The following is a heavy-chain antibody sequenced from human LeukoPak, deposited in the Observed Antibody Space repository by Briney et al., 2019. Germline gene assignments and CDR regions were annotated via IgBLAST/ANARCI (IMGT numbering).Heavy chain of an antibody. CDR1: GFTFSNYG. Sequence: GGSLRLSCAASGFTFSNYGIYWVRQAPGKGLAWVAVISNDGSEKYYADSVKGRFTISRDNSKKTVYLQMNSLKAEDTAVYYCARVRGQWLDYFDYWGQGTLVTVSS. CDR2: ISNDGSEK. D-gene: IGHD6-19*01. J-gene: IGHJ4*02. CDR3: ARVRGQWLDYFDY. V-gene: IGHV3-30*03.